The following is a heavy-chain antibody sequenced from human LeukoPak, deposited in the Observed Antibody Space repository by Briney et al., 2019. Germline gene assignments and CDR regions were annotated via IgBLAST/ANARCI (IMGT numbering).Heavy chain of an antibody. CDR1: GYTLTELS. CDR3: AGFWSGYYFN. D-gene: IGHD3-3*01. CDR2: FDPEDGET. V-gene: IGHV1-24*01. J-gene: IGHJ4*02. Sequence: HWASVKVSCKVSGYTLTELSMHWVRQAPGKGLEWMGGFDPEDGETIYAQKFQSRVTMTEDTSTDTAYMELSSLRSEDTAVYYCAGFWSGYYFNWGQGTLVTVSS.